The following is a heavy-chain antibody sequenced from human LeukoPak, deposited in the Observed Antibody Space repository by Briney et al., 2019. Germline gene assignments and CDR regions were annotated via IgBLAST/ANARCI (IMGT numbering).Heavy chain of an antibody. CDR3: ARDRGLGY. D-gene: IGHD3-10*01. CDR1: GGSISSGSYY. CDR2: IYTSGST. J-gene: IGHJ4*02. V-gene: IGHV4-61*02. Sequence: SETLSLTCTVSGGSISSGSYYWRWLRQPAGTGLEWIGRIYTSGSTNYNPSLKSRVTISVDTSKNQFSLKLSSVTAADTAVYYCARDRGLGYWGQGTLVTVSS.